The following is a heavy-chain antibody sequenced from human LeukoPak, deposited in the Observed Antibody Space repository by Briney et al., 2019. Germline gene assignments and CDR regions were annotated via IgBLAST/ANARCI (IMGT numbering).Heavy chain of an antibody. CDR2: ISYDGSNK. J-gene: IGHJ6*04. CDR3: AKDAGIAVAGMSLGMDV. Sequence: GRSLRLSCAASGFTFSSYGMHWVRQAPSKGLEWVAVISYDGSNKYYADSVKGRFTISRDNSKNTLYPQMNSLRAEDTAVYYCAKDAGIAVAGMSLGMDVWGKGTTVTVSS. CDR1: GFTFSSYG. D-gene: IGHD6-19*01. V-gene: IGHV3-30*18.